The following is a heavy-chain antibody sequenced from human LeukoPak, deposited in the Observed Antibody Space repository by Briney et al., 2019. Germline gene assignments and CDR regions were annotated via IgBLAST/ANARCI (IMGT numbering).Heavy chain of an antibody. CDR3: ASQVNVLRFLEWLPTSFDC. D-gene: IGHD3-3*01. Sequence: SVKVSXKASGDTFSSYAISWVRQAPGQGLECMGGIIPIFGTAKYAQKFQGRVTITADESTSTAYMELSNLRSEGTAVYYCASQVNVLRFLEWLPTSFDCWGQGTLVTVSS. CDR1: GDTFSSYA. CDR2: IIPIFGTA. J-gene: IGHJ4*02. V-gene: IGHV1-69*13.